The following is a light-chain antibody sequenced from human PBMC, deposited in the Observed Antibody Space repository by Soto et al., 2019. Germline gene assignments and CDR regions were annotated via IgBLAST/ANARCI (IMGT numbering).Light chain of an antibody. V-gene: IGKV1-6*01. CDR2: AAS. Sequence: AIQWTQSPSSLSASVGDRVTITCGASQGIRNDLGWYQQKPGKAPKILIYAASSLQSGVPSRFSGSGSGTDFTLTISSLQNEDVATYYCLQDYSYTWTFGQGTKVDIK. J-gene: IGKJ1*01. CDR1: QGIRND. CDR3: LQDYSYTWT.